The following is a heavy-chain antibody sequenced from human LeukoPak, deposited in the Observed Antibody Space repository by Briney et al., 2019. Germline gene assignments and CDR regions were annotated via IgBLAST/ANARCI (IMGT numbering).Heavy chain of an antibody. V-gene: IGHV1-2*02. D-gene: IGHD2-21*02. Sequence: APVKVSCKASGYTFTGYFMHWVRQAPGQGLEWMGWINPNIGDASYAQKFQGRVTMTRDRSINTAYMELSRLTSDDTAVYYCARMDLDGGDSIGSDSWGQGTLVTVSS. CDR3: ARMDLDGGDSIGSDS. CDR1: GYTFTGYF. CDR2: INPNIGDA. J-gene: IGHJ5*01.